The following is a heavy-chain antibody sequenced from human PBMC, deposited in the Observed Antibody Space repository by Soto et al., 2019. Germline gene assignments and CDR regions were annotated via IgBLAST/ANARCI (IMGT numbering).Heavy chain of an antibody. D-gene: IGHD2-2*01. Sequence: EVQLLESGGGLVQPGGSLRLSCAASGFTFSSYAMSWVRQAPGKGLEWVSTISGSGGSTYYADSVKGRFTISRDNSKNTLYLQMNSLRAEDTAVYYCAKVSLDCSSTSFLFDYWGQGTLVTVSS. V-gene: IGHV3-23*01. CDR3: AKVSLDCSSTSFLFDY. CDR2: ISGSGGST. CDR1: GFTFSSYA. J-gene: IGHJ4*02.